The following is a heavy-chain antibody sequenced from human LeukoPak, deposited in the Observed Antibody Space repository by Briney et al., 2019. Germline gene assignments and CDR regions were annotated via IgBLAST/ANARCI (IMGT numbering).Heavy chain of an antibody. Sequence: PGGSLRLSCAASGFTFSSYAMSWVRQAPGKGLEWVLVISGSGGSTYYADSVKGRFTISRDNSKNTLYLQMNSLRAEDMAVYYCHLSYSSSWIDSWGQGTLVTVSS. V-gene: IGHV3-23*01. D-gene: IGHD6-13*01. CDR3: HLSYSSSWIDS. CDR1: GFTFSSYA. CDR2: ISGSGGST. J-gene: IGHJ4*02.